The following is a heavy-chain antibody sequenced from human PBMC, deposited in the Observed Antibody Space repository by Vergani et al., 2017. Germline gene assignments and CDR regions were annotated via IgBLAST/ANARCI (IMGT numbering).Heavy chain of an antibody. CDR2: INPNSGCT. CDR3: ARGSDLLWFRELFGY. V-gene: IGHV1-2*02. Sequence: QVQLVQSGAEVKKPGASVKVSCKASGYTFTGYYMHWVRQAPGQGLEWMGWINPNSGCTNYAQKFQGRVTMTRDTSISTAYMDLSRLRSDATAVYYCARGSDLLWFRELFGYWGQGTLVTVSS. D-gene: IGHD3-10*01. J-gene: IGHJ4*02. CDR1: GYTFTGYY.